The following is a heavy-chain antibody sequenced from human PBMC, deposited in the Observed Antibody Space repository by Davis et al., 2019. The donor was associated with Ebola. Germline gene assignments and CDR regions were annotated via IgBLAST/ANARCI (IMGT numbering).Heavy chain of an antibody. D-gene: IGHD3-10*01. Sequence: GGSLRLSCAASGFTFSSYAMHWVRQAPGKGLEWVSVIYSGGSTYYADSVKGRFTISRHNSKNTLYLQMNSLRAEDTAVYYCARNVLLNWFDPWGQGTLVTVSS. J-gene: IGHJ5*02. V-gene: IGHV3-53*04. CDR1: GFTFSSYA. CDR2: IYSGGST. CDR3: ARNVLLNWFDP.